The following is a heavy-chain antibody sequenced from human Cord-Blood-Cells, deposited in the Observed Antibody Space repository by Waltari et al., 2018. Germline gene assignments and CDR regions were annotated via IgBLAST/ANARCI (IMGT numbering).Heavy chain of an antibody. CDR1: GGSFSGYY. V-gene: IGHV4-34*01. CDR3: ARGGLEYFQH. Sequence: QVQLQQWGAGLLKPSETLSLTCAVYGGSFSGYYWSWVRQPPGKGREWIGEIHHSGRTNYDPSLKSRVTISVDTSKNQFSLKLGSVTAADTAVYYCARGGLEYFQHWGQGTLVTVSS. J-gene: IGHJ1*01. CDR2: IHHSGRT.